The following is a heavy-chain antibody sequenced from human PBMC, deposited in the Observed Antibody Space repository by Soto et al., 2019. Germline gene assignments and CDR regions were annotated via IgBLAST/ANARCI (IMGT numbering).Heavy chain of an antibody. D-gene: IGHD3-10*01. CDR1: GYTFTSYG. CDR3: ARHVDYGSGSYYFPRFDP. J-gene: IGHJ5*02. CDR2: IIANNGNT. Sequence: ASVKVSCKASGYTFTSYGISWVRQAPGQGLEWMGWIIANNGNTNYAQKLQGRVTITTDESTSTAYMELSSLRSEDTAVYYCARHVDYGSGSYYFPRFDPWGQGTLVTVSS. V-gene: IGHV1-18*01.